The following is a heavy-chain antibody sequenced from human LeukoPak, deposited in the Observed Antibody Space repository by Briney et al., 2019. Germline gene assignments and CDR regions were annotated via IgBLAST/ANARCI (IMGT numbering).Heavy chain of an antibody. CDR2: INYDGSIT. CDR1: GFSFSSYW. V-gene: IGHV3-74*01. D-gene: IGHD3-10*01. Sequence: GGSLRLSCAASGFSFSSYWMHWVRQAPGKGLVWVSRINYDGSITTYADSVRGRFTISRDNAKSTLYLQMHSLRVEDTAVYFCVRDLGPGDYWGQGTLVTVYS. J-gene: IGHJ4*02. CDR3: VRDLGPGDY.